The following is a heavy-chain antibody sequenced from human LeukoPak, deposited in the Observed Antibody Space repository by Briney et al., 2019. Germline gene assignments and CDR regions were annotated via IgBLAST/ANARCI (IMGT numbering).Heavy chain of an antibody. CDR2: NYPDDSDT. V-gene: IGHV5-51*01. CDR3: ARGKSSSGWFDL. D-gene: IGHD6-13*01. J-gene: IGHJ5*02. Sequence: GESLQISFRARGSEYEFSKYWIGWVRPMPGKGLEWIGINYPDDSDTRYSPSFQGQVSISADKSISTAYLQWSSLRASDTALYYCARGKSSSGWFDLWGQGTRVIISS. CDR1: EYEFSKYW.